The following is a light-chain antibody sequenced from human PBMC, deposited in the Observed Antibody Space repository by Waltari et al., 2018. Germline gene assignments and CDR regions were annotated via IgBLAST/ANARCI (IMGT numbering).Light chain of an antibody. V-gene: IGLV6-57*03. CDR1: SGSIASNF. J-gene: IGLJ2*01. Sequence: NFMLTQPHSVSESPGKTVTISCTRSSGSIASNFVQWYQQRPCSAPTTVIYEDNQRPSGVPDRFSGSIDSSSNSASLTIAGLKTEDEADYYCQSYDSNSVIFGGGTKLTVL. CDR3: QSYDSNSVI. CDR2: EDN.